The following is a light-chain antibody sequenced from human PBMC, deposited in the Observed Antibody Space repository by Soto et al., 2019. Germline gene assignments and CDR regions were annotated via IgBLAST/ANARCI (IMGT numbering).Light chain of an antibody. Sequence: QSVLTQPRSVSGSPGQSVTISCTGTSSDVGSYNYVSWYQQHPGKAPKVTIYDVTKRPSGVPDRFSDSKSGNTASLTISGLQAEDEADYYCCSNAGSYTLVFGTGTKVTVL. J-gene: IGLJ1*01. CDR3: CSNAGSYTLV. V-gene: IGLV2-11*01. CDR2: DVT. CDR1: SSDVGSYNY.